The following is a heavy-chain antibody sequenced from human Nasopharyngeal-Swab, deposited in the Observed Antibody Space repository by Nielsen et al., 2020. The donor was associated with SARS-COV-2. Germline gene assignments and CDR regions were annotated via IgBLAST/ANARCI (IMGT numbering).Heavy chain of an antibody. Sequence: ASVKVSCKVSGYTLTELSMHWVRQAPGKGLEWMGGFDPEDGETIYAQKIQGRVTMTTDTSTSTAYMELRSLRSDDTAVYYCARDPYSSSLPALYYYYYGMDVWGQGTTVTVSS. CDR2: FDPEDGET. CDR1: GYTLTELS. V-gene: IGHV1-24*01. CDR3: ARDPYSSSLPALYYYYYGMDV. D-gene: IGHD6-13*01. J-gene: IGHJ6*02.